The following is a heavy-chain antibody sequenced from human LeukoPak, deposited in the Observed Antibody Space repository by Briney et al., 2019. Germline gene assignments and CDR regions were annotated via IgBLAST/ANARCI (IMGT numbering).Heavy chain of an antibody. CDR3: ARGRGVISNYYFDY. J-gene: IGHJ4*02. CDR2: TSGSGENS. Sequence: PGGSLRLSCAASGFTFSNYGMSWVRQAPGKGLEWVSVTSGSGENSYYADSVKGRFTISRENAKNSLYLQMNSLRAGDTAVYYCARGRGVISNYYFDYWGQGTLVTVSS. D-gene: IGHD3-10*01. V-gene: IGHV3-23*01. CDR1: GFTFSNYG.